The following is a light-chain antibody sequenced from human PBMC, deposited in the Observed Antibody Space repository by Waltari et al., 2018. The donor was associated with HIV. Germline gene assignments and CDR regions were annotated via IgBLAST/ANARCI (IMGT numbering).Light chain of an antibody. CDR3: QQRSNWLPVT. CDR2: DAS. Sequence: EIVLTQSPATLSLSPGERATLSCRASQSVSSYLAWYQQKPGQAPRLLIYDASDRSTGSPARFSGSGSGTDFTLTISSLEPEDFAVYYCQQRSNWLPVTFGGGTKVEIK. J-gene: IGKJ4*01. CDR1: QSVSSY. V-gene: IGKV3-11*01.